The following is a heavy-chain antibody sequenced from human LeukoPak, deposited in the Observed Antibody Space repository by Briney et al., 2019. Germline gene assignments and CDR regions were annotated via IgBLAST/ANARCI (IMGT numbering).Heavy chain of an antibody. CDR1: GYTFTTYG. CDR3: ARAPWGDTAMVMFDY. V-gene: IGHV1-18*01. CDR2: ISAYNGNT. Sequence: GASVKASCKASGYTFTTYGISWVQQAPGQGLEWMGWISAYNGNTNYAQKFQGRVTMTTDTSTSTAYMELRSLRSDDTAVYYCARAPWGDTAMVMFDYWGQGTLVTVSS. J-gene: IGHJ4*02. D-gene: IGHD5-18*01.